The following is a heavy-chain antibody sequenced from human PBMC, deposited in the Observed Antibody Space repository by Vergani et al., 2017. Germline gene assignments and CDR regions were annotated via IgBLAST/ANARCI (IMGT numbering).Heavy chain of an antibody. Sequence: QVQLQESGPGLVKPSETLSLTCTVSGGSLSSYYWSWIRQPPGKGLEWIGYIYYSGSTNYNPSLKSRVTRSVDTSKNQFSLKLSSVTAADTAVYYCARGSTAAGFNYWGQGTLVTVAS. CDR2: IYYSGST. V-gene: IGHV4-59*01. D-gene: IGHD6-13*01. CDR1: GGSLSSYY. CDR3: ARGSTAAGFNY. J-gene: IGHJ4*02.